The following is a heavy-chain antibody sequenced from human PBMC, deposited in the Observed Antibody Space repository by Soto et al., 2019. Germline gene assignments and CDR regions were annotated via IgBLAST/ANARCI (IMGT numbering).Heavy chain of an antibody. Sequence: RLSCAAPAFTLSSHHMVWVPPAPGKGLEWVGRSRKKADNYATEYAASVEGRFTISRDDSKNSLYLQMNSLKTEDTAVYYCARDGGIAARHYYGMDVWGQGTTVTVSS. CDR3: ARDGGIAARHYYGMDV. D-gene: IGHD6-6*01. J-gene: IGHJ6*02. V-gene: IGHV3-72*01. CDR2: SRKKADNYAT. CDR1: AFTLSSHH.